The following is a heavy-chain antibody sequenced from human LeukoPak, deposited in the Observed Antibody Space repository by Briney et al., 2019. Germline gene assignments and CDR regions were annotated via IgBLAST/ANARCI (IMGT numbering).Heavy chain of an antibody. J-gene: IGHJ4*02. D-gene: IGHD2-15*01. V-gene: IGHV4-34*01. CDR2: INHSGST. Sequence: SETLSLTCAVYGGSLSGYYWSWIRQPPGKGLEWIGEINHSGSTNYNPSLKSRVTISVDTSKNQFSLKLSSVTAADTAVYYCARAKYCSGGSCYHLDYWGQGTLVTVSS. CDR3: ARAKYCSGGSCYHLDY. CDR1: GGSLSGYY.